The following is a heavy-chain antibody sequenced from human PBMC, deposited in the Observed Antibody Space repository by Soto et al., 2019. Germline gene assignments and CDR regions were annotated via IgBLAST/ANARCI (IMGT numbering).Heavy chain of an antibody. Sequence: GGSLRLSCETSGFTFSRYDFHWVRQASGQGLEWVSGIGAGADTYYSDSVKGRFTFSRDNARHTLYLHMNSLRAEDTALYYCAREILDADNTGWYFDAWGQGILVTVAS. CDR1: GFTFSRYD. D-gene: IGHD6-19*01. CDR3: AREILDADNTGWYFDA. CDR2: IGAGADT. J-gene: IGHJ4*02. V-gene: IGHV3-13*04.